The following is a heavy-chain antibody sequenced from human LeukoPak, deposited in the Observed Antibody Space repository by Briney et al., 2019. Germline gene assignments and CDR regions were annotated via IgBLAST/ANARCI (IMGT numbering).Heavy chain of an antibody. CDR3: ARTHCEGDCFSAIRY. J-gene: IGHJ4*02. CDR1: GDSLRKSTFY. Sequence: SGTLSLTCTVSGDSLRKSTFYWVWIRQPPGKGLEWIGSIYYSGGADYNPSLQSRVTISVDTSKNEFSLKVRSVTAADTAVYFCARTHCEGDCFSAIRYWGQGTPVTVSS. V-gene: IGHV4-39*07. D-gene: IGHD2-21*02. CDR2: IYYSGGA.